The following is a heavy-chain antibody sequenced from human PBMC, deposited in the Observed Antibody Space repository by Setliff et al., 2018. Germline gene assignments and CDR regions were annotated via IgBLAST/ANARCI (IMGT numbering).Heavy chain of an antibody. CDR2: ISGNGGST. J-gene: IGHJ4*02. Sequence: GVLKISCAASEFTFSTFAMNWVRQAPGKGLEWVSAISGNGGSTYYTDSVKGRFTISRDNSKNILFLQMNSLRAEDTAVYYCAKGRGSAWFRILDYWGQGTLVTASS. V-gene: IGHV3-23*01. CDR1: EFTFSTFA. CDR3: AKGRGSAWFRILDY. D-gene: IGHD6-13*01.